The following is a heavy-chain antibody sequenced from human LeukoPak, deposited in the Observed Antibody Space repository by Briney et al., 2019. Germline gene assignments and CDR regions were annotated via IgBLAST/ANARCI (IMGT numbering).Heavy chain of an antibody. Sequence: SGGSLRLSCAASGFTFSSYSMNWVRQAPGKGLMWVSRISRGASRTDYADSVKGRFTISRDDAKNTLYLQVNSLRVEDTGVYFCARGGSDTAMAHDYWGQGILVTVSS. D-gene: IGHD5-18*01. CDR2: ISRGASRT. V-gene: IGHV3-74*01. CDR3: ARGGSDTAMAHDY. CDR1: GFTFSSYS. J-gene: IGHJ4*02.